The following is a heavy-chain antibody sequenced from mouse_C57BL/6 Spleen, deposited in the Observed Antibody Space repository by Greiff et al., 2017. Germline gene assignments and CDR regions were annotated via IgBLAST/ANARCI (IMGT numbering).Heavy chain of an antibody. CDR3: ARPSLYDGYPGAMAY. V-gene: IGHV1-64*01. CDR1: GYTFTSYW. J-gene: IGHJ4*01. D-gene: IGHD2-3*01. CDR2: IDPNSGIT. Sequence: VQLQQPGAELVRPGASVKLSCKASGYTFTSYWMHWVKQRPGQGLEWIGLIDPNSGITNYNEKFKSKATLTVDTSSSTAYMQLSSLTSEDSAVYYCARPSLYDGYPGAMAYWGQGTPVTVSS.